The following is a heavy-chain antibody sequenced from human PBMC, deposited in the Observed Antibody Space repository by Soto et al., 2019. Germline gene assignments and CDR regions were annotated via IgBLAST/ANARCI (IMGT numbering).Heavy chain of an antibody. CDR2: IYYSGST. D-gene: IGHD3-22*01. Sequence: QVQLQESGPGLVKPSQTLSLTCTVSGGSISSGGYYWSWIRQHPGKGLEWIGYIYYSGSTYYNPTLKSRVTISVDTSKNQFSLKLSSVTAADTAVYYCAMGDDSSGLGRKHWGQGTLVTVSS. J-gene: IGHJ4*02. CDR3: AMGDDSSGLGRKH. V-gene: IGHV4-31*03. CDR1: GGSISSGGYY.